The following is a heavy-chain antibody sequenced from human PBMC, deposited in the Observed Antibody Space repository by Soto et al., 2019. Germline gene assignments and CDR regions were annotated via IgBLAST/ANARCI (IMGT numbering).Heavy chain of an antibody. V-gene: IGHV4-4*02. Sequence: PSETLSLTCAVSGDSIKTETWWSWLRQLPGTGLEWIGEIKHTGDANANPALRSRVSMSVDTTKNQFFLKLSSVSAADTAVYYCARVRIRFLDHDYWGQGTLVTVSS. D-gene: IGHD3-3*01. CDR2: IKHTGDA. CDR1: GDSIKTETW. CDR3: ARVRIRFLDHDY. J-gene: IGHJ4*02.